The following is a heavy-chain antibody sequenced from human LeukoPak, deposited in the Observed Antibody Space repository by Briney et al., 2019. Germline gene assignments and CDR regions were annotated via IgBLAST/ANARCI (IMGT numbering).Heavy chain of an antibody. D-gene: IGHD1-1*01. CDR2: SYYSGTT. CDR1: GGXISSSSAF. CDR3: ARHRWDGTLHFDF. Sequence: PSETLSLTCTVSGGXISSSSAFWGWIRQPPGKGLKWIGSSYYSGTTYTNASLKSRVTISVDTSMNQFSLKLSSVTAADTAVYYCARHRWDGTLHFDFWGHGTLVPVSS. V-gene: IGHV4-39*01. J-gene: IGHJ4*01.